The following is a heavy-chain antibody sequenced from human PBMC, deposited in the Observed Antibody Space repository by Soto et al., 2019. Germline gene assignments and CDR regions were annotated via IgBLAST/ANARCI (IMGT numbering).Heavy chain of an antibody. CDR1: GGSISSGGYY. J-gene: IGHJ4*02. V-gene: IGHV4-31*03. D-gene: IGHD4-17*01. Sequence: SETLSLTCTVSGGSISSGGYYWSWIRQHPGKGLEWIGYIYYSGSTYYNPSLKSRVTISVDTSKNQFSLKLSSVTAADTAVYYCARGPYGDYFDYWGQGTLVTVSS. CDR3: ARGPYGDYFDY. CDR2: IYYSGST.